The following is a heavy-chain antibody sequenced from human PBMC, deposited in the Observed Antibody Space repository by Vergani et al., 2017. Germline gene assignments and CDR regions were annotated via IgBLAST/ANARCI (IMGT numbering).Heavy chain of an antibody. CDR2: ISYDGSNK. Sequence: QVQLVESGGGLVKPGGSLRLSCAASGFTFSSYGMHWVRQAPGKGLEWVAVISYDGSNKYYADSVKGRFTISRDNSKNTLYLQMNSLRAEDTAVYYCATARWLQIRRYGMDVWGQGTTVTVSS. D-gene: IGHD5-24*01. CDR1: GFTFSSYG. J-gene: IGHJ6*02. CDR3: ATARWLQIRRYGMDV. V-gene: IGHV3-30*03.